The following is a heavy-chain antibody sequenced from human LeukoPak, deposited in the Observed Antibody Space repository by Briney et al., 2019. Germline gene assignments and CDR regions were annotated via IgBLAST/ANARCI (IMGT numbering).Heavy chain of an antibody. CDR1: GGSFSGYY. CDR3: ARLGSYGPRDY. V-gene: IGHV4-34*01. CDR2: INHSGST. D-gene: IGHD1-26*01. Sequence: SETLSLTCAVYGGSFSGYYWSWIRQPPGKGLEWIGEINHSGSTDYNPSLKSRVTISVDTSKNQFSLKLSSVTAADTAVYYCARLGSYGPRDYWGQGTLVTVSS. J-gene: IGHJ4*02.